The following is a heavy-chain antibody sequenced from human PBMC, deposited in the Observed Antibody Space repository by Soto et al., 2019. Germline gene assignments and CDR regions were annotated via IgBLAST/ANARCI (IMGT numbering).Heavy chain of an antibody. D-gene: IGHD6-19*01. J-gene: IGHJ4*02. V-gene: IGHV2-5*02. CDR3: AHSVVAGLGYYFDY. Sequence: QITLKESGPTLVKPTQTLTLTCTFSGFSLSSTRMAVGWIRQPPGKALEWLALIYWDDDKRYSPFLKSRLTITKDTSKNQVILTMSNMVPVDTARYYFAHSVVAGLGYYFDYWGQGTLVTVSS. CDR1: GFSLSSTRMA. CDR2: IYWDDDK.